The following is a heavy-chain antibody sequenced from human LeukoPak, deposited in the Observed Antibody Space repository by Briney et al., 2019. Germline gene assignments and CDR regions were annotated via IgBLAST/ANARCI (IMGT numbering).Heavy chain of an antibody. CDR3: ARDLDTAMVTDLFDY. J-gene: IGHJ4*02. CDR2: IIPIFGTA. V-gene: IGHV1-69*06. Sequence: ASVKVSCKASGGTFSSYAISWVRQAPGQGLEWMGGIIPIFGTANYAQKFQGRVTITADKSTSTAYMELSSLRSEDTAVYYCARDLDTAMVTDLFDYWGQGTLVTVSS. D-gene: IGHD5-18*01. CDR1: GGTFSSYA.